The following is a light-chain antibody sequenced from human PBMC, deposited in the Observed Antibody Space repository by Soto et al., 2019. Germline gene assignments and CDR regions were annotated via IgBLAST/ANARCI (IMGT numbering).Light chain of an antibody. Sequence: QSVLTHPSSVSGSPGQSITISCTGASSDVGGYNFVSWYQQHPGKAPKLMIFEVSNRPSGVSDRFSGSKSGNTASLTISGLQAEDEADYYCSSYTSSSTAVFGGGTQVTVL. V-gene: IGLV2-14*01. CDR3: SSYTSSSTAV. CDR1: SSDVGGYNF. J-gene: IGLJ3*02. CDR2: EVS.